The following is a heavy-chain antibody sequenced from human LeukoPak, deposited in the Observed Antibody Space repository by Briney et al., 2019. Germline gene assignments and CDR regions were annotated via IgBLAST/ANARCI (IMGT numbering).Heavy chain of an antibody. CDR2: IYYSGST. CDR1: GGSISSSSYY. Sequence: SETLSLTCTVSGGSISSSSYYWGWIRQPPGKGLEWIGSIYYSGSTYYNPSLKSRVTISVDTSKNQFSLKLSSVTAADTAVYYCARVLCDYVWGSYRYTRNWFDPWGQGTLVTVSS. D-gene: IGHD3-16*02. V-gene: IGHV4-39*01. J-gene: IGHJ5*02. CDR3: ARVLCDYVWGSYRYTRNWFDP.